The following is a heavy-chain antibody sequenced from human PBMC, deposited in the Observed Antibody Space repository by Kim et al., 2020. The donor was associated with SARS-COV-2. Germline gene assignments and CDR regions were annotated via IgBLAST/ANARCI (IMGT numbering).Heavy chain of an antibody. D-gene: IGHD3-3*01. CDR1: GDHVASPIVA. V-gene: IGHV6-1*01. Sequence: SQTLSLTCAIFGDHVASPIVAWHWIRQSPSRGLEWLGRAFYRSRWIIDYAESVEGLIVINPDKSKNQFSLQLDSVVPDDAAVYYCARVTGVGSHFGLDVWGQGTTVTVSS. CDR3: ARVTGVGSHFGLDV. J-gene: IGHJ6*02. CDR2: AFYRSRWII.